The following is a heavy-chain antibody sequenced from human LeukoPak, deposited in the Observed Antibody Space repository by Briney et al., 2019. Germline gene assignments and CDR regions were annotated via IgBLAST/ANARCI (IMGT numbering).Heavy chain of an antibody. V-gene: IGHV4-30-2*01. D-gene: IGHD6-25*01. CDR1: GGSISSGGYS. CDR2: IYHSGST. Sequence: PSQTLSLTCAVSGGSISSGGYSWSWIRQPPGKGLEWIGYIYHSGSTYYNPSLKSRVTISVDRSKNQFSLKLSSVTAADTAVYYCARKGRGDSSGYSTWGQGTPVTVSS. J-gene: IGHJ5*02. CDR3: ARKGRGDSSGYST.